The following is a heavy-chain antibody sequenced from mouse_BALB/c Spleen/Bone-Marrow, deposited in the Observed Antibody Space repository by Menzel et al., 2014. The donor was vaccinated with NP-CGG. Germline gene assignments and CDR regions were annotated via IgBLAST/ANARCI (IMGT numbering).Heavy chain of an antibody. CDR1: GFTFTDYY. J-gene: IGHJ4*01. Sequence: EVKVVESGGGLVQPGGSLILSCATSGFTFTDYYMSWVRQPPGKALEWLGFIRNKANGYTTEYSASVKGRFTISRDNSQSILYLQMNTLRAEDSATYYCARDDYYAMDYWGQGTSVTVSS. CDR2: IRNKANGYTT. CDR3: ARDDYYAMDY. V-gene: IGHV7-3*02.